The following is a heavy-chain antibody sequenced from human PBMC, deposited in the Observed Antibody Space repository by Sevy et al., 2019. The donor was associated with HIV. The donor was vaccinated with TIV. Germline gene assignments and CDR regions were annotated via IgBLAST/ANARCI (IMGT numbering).Heavy chain of an antibody. J-gene: IGHJ6*02. V-gene: IGHV3-53*01. CDR2: IYSGGST. CDR3: ARGGNNWNYASYYYYGMDV. Sequence: GGSLRLSCAASGFTVSSNYMSWVRQAPGKGLEWVSVIYSGGSTYYADSVKGGFTISRDNSKNTLYLQMNSLRAEDTAVYYCARGGNNWNYASYYYYGMDVWGQGTTVTVSS. CDR1: GFTVSSNY. D-gene: IGHD1-7*01.